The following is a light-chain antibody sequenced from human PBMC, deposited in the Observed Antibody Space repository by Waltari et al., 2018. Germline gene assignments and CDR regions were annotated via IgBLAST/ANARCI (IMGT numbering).Light chain of an antibody. Sequence: EIVLTQSPGTLSLSPGETATLSCRASQSVRRALAGYQQKPGQAPRLLIYDASSRATGIPDRFRGSGSGTDFSLTISRLEAEDFAVYYCQHYVSLPATFGQGTKVEIK. CDR1: QSVRRA. V-gene: IGKV3-20*01. J-gene: IGKJ1*01. CDR2: DAS. CDR3: QHYVSLPAT.